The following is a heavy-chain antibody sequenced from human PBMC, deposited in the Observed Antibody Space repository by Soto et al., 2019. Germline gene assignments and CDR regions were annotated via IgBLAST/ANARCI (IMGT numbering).Heavy chain of an antibody. CDR2: MNPNSGNT. CDR3: AGARSAGTGWFDP. J-gene: IGHJ5*02. V-gene: IGHV1-8*01. D-gene: IGHD6-13*01. Sequence: QVQLVQSGAEVKKPGASVKVSCKASGYTFTSYDINWVRQANGQGLEWMGWMNPNSGNTGYAQKFQGRVTMTRNTSMSTAYLGLSSLSSGGTAVYYCAGARSAGTGWFDPWGQGTVVTVSS. CDR1: GYTFTSYD.